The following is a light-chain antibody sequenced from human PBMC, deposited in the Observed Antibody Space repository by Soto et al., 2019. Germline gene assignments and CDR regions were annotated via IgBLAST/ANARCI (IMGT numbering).Light chain of an antibody. J-gene: IGKJ1*01. Sequence: EIVLTQSPGTLSLSPGERATLSCRASQSVSNNYLAWYQQQPGPAPRLLIYGASNRATGIPDRFSGSGSGTDFPLTISRLEPEDFAVYYCQQYGSSGTFGQGTKVDIK. CDR3: QQYGSSGT. CDR2: GAS. V-gene: IGKV3-20*01. CDR1: QSVSNNY.